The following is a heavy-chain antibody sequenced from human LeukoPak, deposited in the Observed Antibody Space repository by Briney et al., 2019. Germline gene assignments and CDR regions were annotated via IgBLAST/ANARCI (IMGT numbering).Heavy chain of an antibody. CDR2: ISSSRSYT. V-gene: IGHV3-11*05. J-gene: IGHJ4*02. Sequence: GESLKISCAASGFTVSSNYMSWVRQAPGKGLEWVSYISSSRSYTKYADSVKGRFTISRDNAKKSLYLQMNSQRVEDTAVYYCARADPGYSSGWYIFDSWGQGTLVTVSS. D-gene: IGHD6-19*01. CDR1: GFTVSSNY. CDR3: ARADPGYSSGWYIFDS.